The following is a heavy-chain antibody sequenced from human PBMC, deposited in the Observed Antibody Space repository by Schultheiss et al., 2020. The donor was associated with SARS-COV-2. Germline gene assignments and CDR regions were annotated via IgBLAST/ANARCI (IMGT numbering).Heavy chain of an antibody. J-gene: IGHJ4*02. CDR3: ARGDGHYGLGRMDY. D-gene: IGHD4-17*01. CDR2: IYHSGST. CDR1: GGSISSSNW. V-gene: IGHV4-4*02. Sequence: SETLSLTCAVSGGSISSSNWWSWVRQPPGKGLEWIGEIYHSGSTNYNASLKSRVTISVDKSKNQFSLKLTSVSAADTAMYYCARGDGHYGLGRMDYWGQGTLVTVSS.